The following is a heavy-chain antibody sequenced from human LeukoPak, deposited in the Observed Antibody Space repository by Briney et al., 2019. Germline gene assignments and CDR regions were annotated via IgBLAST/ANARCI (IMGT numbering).Heavy chain of an antibody. V-gene: IGHV3-49*03. Sequence: GGSLRLSCAASGFTFSSYWMSWFRQAPGKGLEWVGFIRSKAYGGTTEYAASVKGRFTISRDDSKSIAYLQMNSLKTEDTAVYYCTRAGYSYYYGMDVWGQGTTVTVSS. CDR1: GFTFSSYW. CDR3: TRAGYSYYYGMDV. D-gene: IGHD1-1*01. J-gene: IGHJ6*02. CDR2: IRSKAYGGTT.